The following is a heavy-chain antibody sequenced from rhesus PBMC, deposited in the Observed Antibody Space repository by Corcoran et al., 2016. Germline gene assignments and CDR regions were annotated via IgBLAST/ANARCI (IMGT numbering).Heavy chain of an antibody. V-gene: IGHV4-106*01. D-gene: IGHD2-27*01. CDR1: GGSISDYSY. CDR3: ARDKGLYVGYYFDY. Sequence: QVQLQESGPGLVKPSETLSLPCAVSGGSISDYSYWSLIRQPPGHGLEWIGYIYGSGGGTNYNPSLKNRVTISIDTSKNQFSLKLSSVNAADTAVYYCARDKGLYVGYYFDYWGQGVLVTVSS. CDR2: IYGSGGGT. J-gene: IGHJ4*01.